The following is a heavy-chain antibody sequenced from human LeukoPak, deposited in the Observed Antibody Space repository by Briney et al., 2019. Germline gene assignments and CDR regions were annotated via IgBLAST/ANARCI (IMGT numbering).Heavy chain of an antibody. J-gene: IGHJ4*02. CDR1: GGSFSGYY. CDR2: INHSGST. Sequence: SETLSLTCAVYGGSFSGYYWSWIRQPPGKGLEWIGEINHSGSTNYNPSLKSRVTISVDTSKNQFSLKLSSVTAADTAVYYCARRATHDYEYYFDYWGQGTLVTVSS. V-gene: IGHV4-34*01. CDR3: ARRATHDYEYYFDY. D-gene: IGHD4/OR15-4a*01.